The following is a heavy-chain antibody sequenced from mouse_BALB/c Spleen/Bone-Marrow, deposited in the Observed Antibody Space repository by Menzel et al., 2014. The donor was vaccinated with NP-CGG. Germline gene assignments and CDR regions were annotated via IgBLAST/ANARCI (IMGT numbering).Heavy chain of an antibody. CDR2: IDPANGNT. Sequence: EVQLQQSGAELVKPGASVKLSCTASGFNIKDTYMHWVKQRPEQRLERIGRIDPANGNTKYDPKFQGKATITADTSSNTAYLQLSILTSEDAAVYFCVSYYYGNYFVSWGQGTTLTVSS. D-gene: IGHD1-1*01. V-gene: IGHV14-3*02. CDR1: GFNIKDTY. CDR3: VSYYYGNYFVS. J-gene: IGHJ2*01.